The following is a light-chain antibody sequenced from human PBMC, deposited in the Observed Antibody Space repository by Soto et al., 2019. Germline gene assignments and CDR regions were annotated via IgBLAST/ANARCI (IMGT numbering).Light chain of an antibody. J-gene: IGKJ1*01. V-gene: IGKV3-11*01. CDR2: DAS. Sequence: EIVLTQSPATLPLSPGERASLSCRASQSVSPYLAWYQQIPGQAPRLLIFDASNRAPGIPARFSGSGSGTDFTLTISRLEPEDFAVYYCQQRSNWPRTFGQGTKVDI. CDR1: QSVSPY. CDR3: QQRSNWPRT.